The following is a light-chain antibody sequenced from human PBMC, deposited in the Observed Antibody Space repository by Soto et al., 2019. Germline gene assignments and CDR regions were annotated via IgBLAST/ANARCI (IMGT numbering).Light chain of an antibody. CDR1: QSVSSN. J-gene: IGKJ2*01. CDR2: GAS. V-gene: IGKV3-15*01. Sequence: EIVMTQSPATLSVSPGARATLSCRASQSVSSNLAWYQQKPGQAPRLLIYGASTSATGIPARFSGSGSGTEFTLTISSLQSEDFAVYYCQQYNNWPDTFGQGTKLEIK. CDR3: QQYNNWPDT.